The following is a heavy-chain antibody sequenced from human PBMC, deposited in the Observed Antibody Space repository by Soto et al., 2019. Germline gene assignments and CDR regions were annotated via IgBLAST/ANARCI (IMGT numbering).Heavy chain of an antibody. CDR1: GFTFSDHA. D-gene: IGHD3-3*01. CDR2: ISPDGGTE. Sequence: QVQLVESGGGVVPPGRSLRLSCAASGFTFSDHAMHWVRQAPGKGLEWVAVISPDGGTEGQADSVKGRFAISRDNSNNTVFLEMNSLTREDTAVYYCARRFLEWFNNGRDVWGQGTTVTVSS. J-gene: IGHJ6*02. CDR3: ARRFLEWFNNGRDV. V-gene: IGHV3-30*09.